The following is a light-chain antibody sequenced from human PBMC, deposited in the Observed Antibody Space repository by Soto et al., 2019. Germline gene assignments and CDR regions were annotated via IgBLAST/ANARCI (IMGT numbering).Light chain of an antibody. Sequence: EIVMTQSPATLSVSPGERATLSCRASQSVSSNLAWYQQKPGQAPRLLIYGASTRATGIPARFSGSGSETEFTLTISSLQSEDFAVYYCQQRSDWPRITFGPGTTVDIK. CDR3: QQRSDWPRIT. CDR2: GAS. CDR1: QSVSSN. J-gene: IGKJ3*01. V-gene: IGKV3-15*01.